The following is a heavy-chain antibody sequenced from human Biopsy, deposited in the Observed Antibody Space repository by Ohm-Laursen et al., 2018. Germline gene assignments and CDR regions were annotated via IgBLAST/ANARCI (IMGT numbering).Heavy chain of an antibody. CDR1: GFTVYNNY. Sequence: SLRLSCSASGFTVYNNYMTWVCQAPGKGLEWVSLIYSGGDTRYADPVKGRFTISRDSSKNTLYLQMNRLRVEDTAVYYCARGPSGVATKGRGQGTLVTVSS. V-gene: IGHV3-66*01. J-gene: IGHJ4*01. D-gene: IGHD5-24*01. CDR2: IYSGGDT. CDR3: ARGPSGVATKG.